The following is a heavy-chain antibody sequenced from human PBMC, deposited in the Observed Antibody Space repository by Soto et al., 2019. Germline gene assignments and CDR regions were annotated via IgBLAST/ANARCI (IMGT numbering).Heavy chain of an antibody. D-gene: IGHD3-10*01. J-gene: IGHJ4*02. CDR2: ISSSSSTI. V-gene: IGHV3-48*04. CDR1: GFTFSSYS. Sequence: GGSLRLSCAASGFTFSSYSMNWVRQAPGKGLEWVSYISSSSSTIYYADSVKGRFTISRDNAKNSLYLQMNSLRAEDTAVYYCARDLDPYYYGSGDHAFDYWGQGTLVTVSS. CDR3: ARDLDPYYYGSGDHAFDY.